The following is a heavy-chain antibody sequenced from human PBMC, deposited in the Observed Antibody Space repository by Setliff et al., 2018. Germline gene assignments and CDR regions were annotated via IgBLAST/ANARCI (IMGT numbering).Heavy chain of an antibody. D-gene: IGHD6-13*01. CDR1: GYSISSGYY. J-gene: IGHJ4*02. Sequence: SETLSLTCTVSGYSISSGYYWGWIRQPPGKGLEWIGNMYHSGSVYYNPSLKSRVTISVDTSKNQFSLKLSSVTAADTAVYYCARVAVAVDYWGQGTLVTVSS. CDR2: MYHSGSV. CDR3: ARVAVAVDY. V-gene: IGHV4-38-2*02.